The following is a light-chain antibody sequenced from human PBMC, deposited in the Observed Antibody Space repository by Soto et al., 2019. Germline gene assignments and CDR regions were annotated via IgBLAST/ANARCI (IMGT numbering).Light chain of an antibody. Sequence: QSALTQPASVSGSPGQSITISCTGTSSDVGGYIYVSWYQQHPGKAPKLMIYDVSNRPSGVSNRFSGSKSGNTASLTISGLQAEDEADYYCSSYTRSSTFYVFGPGTKSPS. J-gene: IGLJ1*01. CDR2: DVS. CDR3: SSYTRSSTFYV. CDR1: SSDVGGYIY. V-gene: IGLV2-14*01.